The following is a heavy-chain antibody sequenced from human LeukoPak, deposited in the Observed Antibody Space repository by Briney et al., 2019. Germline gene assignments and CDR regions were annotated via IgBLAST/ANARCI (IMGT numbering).Heavy chain of an antibody. CDR2: ISSSSSTI. D-gene: IGHD3-3*01. Sequence: GGSLRLSCAASGFTFSSYSMNWVRQAPGKGLEWVSYISSSSSTIYYADSVKGRFTISRDNAKNSLYLQMNSLRAEDTAVYYCAREGTYDFWSGYPAVDYWGQGTLVTVSS. CDR3: AREGTYDFWSGYPAVDY. J-gene: IGHJ4*02. V-gene: IGHV3-48*01. CDR1: GFTFSSYS.